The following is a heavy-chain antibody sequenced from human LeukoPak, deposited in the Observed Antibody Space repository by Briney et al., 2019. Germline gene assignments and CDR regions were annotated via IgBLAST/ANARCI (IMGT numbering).Heavy chain of an antibody. CDR2: INWNGGST. Sequence: GGSLRLSCAASGFTLDDYGMSWVRQAPGKGLEWVSGINWNGGSTGYVDSVKGRFTISRDNAKNSLYLQMNSLRAEDTAVYYCARDSRTRTYYYGSWGQGTLVTVSS. CDR3: ARDSRTRTYYYGS. CDR1: GFTLDDYG. D-gene: IGHD3-10*01. J-gene: IGHJ4*02. V-gene: IGHV3-20*04.